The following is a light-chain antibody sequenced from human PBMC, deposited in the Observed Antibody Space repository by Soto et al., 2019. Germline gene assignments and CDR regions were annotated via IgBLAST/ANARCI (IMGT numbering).Light chain of an antibody. J-gene: IGLJ1*01. CDR3: CSYAGLSTYV. CDR1: TSDLGTYNL. CDR2: EAT. V-gene: IGLV2-23*01. Sequence: QSVLTQPVSVSGSPGQSITISCTGATSDLGTYNLVSWYQQHPGNAPKLMIYEATKRPSGVSHRFSASKSGNTASLTIAGLQDEDEDDYYCCSYAGLSTYVFGTGTKVTVL.